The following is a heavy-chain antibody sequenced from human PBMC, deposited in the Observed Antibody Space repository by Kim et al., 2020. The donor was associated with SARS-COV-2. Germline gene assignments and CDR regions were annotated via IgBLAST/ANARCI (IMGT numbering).Heavy chain of an antibody. CDR2: IYSGGST. V-gene: IGHV3-53*04. CDR3: ASTVVPAAYNYYYYYMDV. D-gene: IGHD2-2*01. J-gene: IGHJ6*03. CDR1: GFTVSSNY. Sequence: GGSLRLSCAASGFTVSSNYMSWVRQAPGKGLEWVSVIYSGGSTYYADSVKGRFTIFRHNSKNTLYLQMNSLRAEDTAVYYCASTVVPAAYNYYYYYMDVWGKGTTVTVSS.